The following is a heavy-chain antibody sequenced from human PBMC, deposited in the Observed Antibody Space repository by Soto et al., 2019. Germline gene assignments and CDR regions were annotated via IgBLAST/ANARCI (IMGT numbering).Heavy chain of an antibody. J-gene: IGHJ4*02. CDR1: GYSFTSYW. CDR3: ARLYYYDRSGYYGAY. V-gene: IGHV5-10-1*01. D-gene: IGHD3-22*01. Sequence: GESLKISCKGSGYSFTSYWISWVRQMPGKGLEWMGRIDPSDSYTNYSPSFQGHVTISADKSISTAYLQWSSLKASDTAMYYCARLYYYDRSGYYGAYWGQGTLVTVSS. CDR2: IDPSDSYT.